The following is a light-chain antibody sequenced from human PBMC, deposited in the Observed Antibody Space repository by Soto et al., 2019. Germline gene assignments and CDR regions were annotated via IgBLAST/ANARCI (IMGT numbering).Light chain of an antibody. Sequence: QSVLTQPPSVSGAPGQRVTISCTGSSSNIGAGYDVHWYQQRPGTAPKLLIYGNSNRHSGVPDRFSGSKSGTSASLAITGLQAEDEADYYCQSYDSSLSAVVFGGGTKVTVL. CDR3: QSYDSSLSAVV. V-gene: IGLV1-40*01. CDR2: GNS. CDR1: SSNIGAGYD. J-gene: IGLJ2*01.